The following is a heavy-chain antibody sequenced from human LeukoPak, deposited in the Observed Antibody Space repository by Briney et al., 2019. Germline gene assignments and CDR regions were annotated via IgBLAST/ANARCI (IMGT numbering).Heavy chain of an antibody. CDR1: GFTFSNYA. D-gene: IGHD1-1*01. J-gene: IGHJ4*02. Sequence: GGSLRLSCAASGFTFSNYAMSWVRQAPGKGLEWVSAVSGGGGSTYYADSVKGRFTISRDNSKNTLYLQVNSLRAEDTAVYYCAKGGGLYWNPGSRYLDHWGQGTLVTVSS. CDR3: AKGGGLYWNPGSRYLDH. CDR2: VSGGGGST. V-gene: IGHV3-23*01.